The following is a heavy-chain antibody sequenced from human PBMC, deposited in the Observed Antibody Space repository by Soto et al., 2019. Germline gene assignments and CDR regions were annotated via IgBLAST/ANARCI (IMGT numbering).Heavy chain of an antibody. D-gene: IGHD3-9*01. Sequence: SETLSLTCAVSGGSISSGGYSWSWIRQPPGKGLEWIGYIYHSGSTYYNPSLKSRVTISVDKSKNQFSLKLSSVTAADTAVYYCARRSDWYWYFDLWGRGTLVTVSS. CDR2: IYHSGST. J-gene: IGHJ2*01. V-gene: IGHV4-30-2*01. CDR3: ARRSDWYWYFDL. CDR1: GGSISSGGYS.